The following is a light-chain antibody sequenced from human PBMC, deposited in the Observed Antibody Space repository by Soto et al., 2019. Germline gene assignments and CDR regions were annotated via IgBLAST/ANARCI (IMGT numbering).Light chain of an antibody. CDR3: LEYHNCPPS. Sequence: AIQMAQSPSSLSASVGDIVTITCRASQGIGNDVGWYQQKPGKAPKLLLYAATTLQVGVPSRFSGTRSGTDFTLTISSLQPEDFATDYYLEYHNCPPSFGRGTKVEIK. CDR1: QGIGND. CDR2: AAT. J-gene: IGKJ4*01. V-gene: IGKV1-6*02.